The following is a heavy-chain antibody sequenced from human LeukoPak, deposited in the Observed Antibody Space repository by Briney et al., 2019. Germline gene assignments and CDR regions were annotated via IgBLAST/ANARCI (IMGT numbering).Heavy chain of an antibody. J-gene: IGHJ3*02. CDR3: AIPSHFSMVPGVNSFDI. D-gene: IGHD3-10*01. Sequence: GGFLSLSCAASVFTVSSTYMRWVREPGGEGLGWVSVIYSGGSTYYADSVKGRFTISRDNSKTSLYLQMNSLRAEDTAVYYCAIPSHFSMVPGVNSFDIGGQGTMVTVSS. V-gene: IGHV3-66*01. CDR2: IYSGGST. CDR1: VFTVSSTY.